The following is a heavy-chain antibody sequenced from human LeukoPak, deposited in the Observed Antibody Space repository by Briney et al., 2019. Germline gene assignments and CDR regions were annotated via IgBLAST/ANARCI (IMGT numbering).Heavy chain of an antibody. J-gene: IGHJ4*02. CDR3: ARSKDSYYDSSGYYSYFDY. Sequence: GGSLRLSCGATEFILCDYWGSWGREAPGKGVGWGSVIYSGGSTYYADSVKSRFTISRDNSKNTLYLQMNSLRAEDTAVYYCARSKDSYYDSSGYYSYFDYWGQGTLVTVSS. V-gene: IGHV3-66*01. CDR1: EFILCDYW. CDR2: IYSGGST. D-gene: IGHD3-22*01.